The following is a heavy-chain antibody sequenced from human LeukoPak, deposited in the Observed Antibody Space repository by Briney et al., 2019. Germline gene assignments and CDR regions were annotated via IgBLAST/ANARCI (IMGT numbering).Heavy chain of an antibody. V-gene: IGHV3-23*01. J-gene: IGHJ4*01. CDR3: AKDLLGDPYYFDY. Sequence: GGSLRLSCAASGFTFSSYAMSWVRQAPGKGLEWVSGISGSGGSTYYADSVKGRFTISRDNSKNTLYLQMNSLRAEDTAVYYCAKDLLGDPYYFDYWGQGTLVTVSS. D-gene: IGHD3-16*01. CDR1: GFTFSSYA. CDR2: ISGSGGST.